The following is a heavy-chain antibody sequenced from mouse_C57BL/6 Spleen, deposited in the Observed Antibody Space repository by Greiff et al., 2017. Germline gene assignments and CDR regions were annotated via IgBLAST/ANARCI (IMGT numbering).Heavy chain of an antibody. CDR1: GFSLTSYG. CDR3: ATMLNWYFDV. D-gene: IGHD1-1*02. V-gene: IGHV2-3*01. J-gene: IGHJ1*03. Sequence: VKVVESGPGLVAPSQSLSITCTVSGFSLTSYGVSWVRQPPGKGLEWMGVIWGDGSTNYHSALISRLSISKDNSKSQVFLKLNSLHTDDTATYYCATMLNWYFDVWGTGTTVTVSS. CDR2: IWGDGST.